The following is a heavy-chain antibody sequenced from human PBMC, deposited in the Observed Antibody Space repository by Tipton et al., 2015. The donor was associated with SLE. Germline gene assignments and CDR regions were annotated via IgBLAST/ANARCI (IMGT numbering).Heavy chain of an antibody. CDR3: ARRITMVRGVIIPAGWFDP. CDR2: IYHSGSI. J-gene: IGHJ5*02. Sequence: TLSLTCAVSGGSISSSNWWSWVRQPPGKGLEWIGEIYHSGSINYNPSLKSRVTISVDKSKKQFSLKLSSVTAADTAVYYCARRITMVRGVIIPAGWFDPWGQGTLVTASS. D-gene: IGHD3-10*01. V-gene: IGHV4-4*02. CDR1: GGSISSSNW.